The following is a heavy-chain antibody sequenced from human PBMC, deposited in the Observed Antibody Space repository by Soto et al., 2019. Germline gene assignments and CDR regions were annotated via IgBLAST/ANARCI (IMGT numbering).Heavy chain of an antibody. J-gene: IGHJ6*02. CDR3: ARDGLRVHRVGMDV. D-gene: IGHD3-10*01. CDR1: GFTFSSYA. Sequence: QVQLVESGGGVVQPGRSLRLPCAASGFTFSSYAMHWVRQAPGKGLEWVAVISYDGSNKYYADSVKGRFTISRDNSKNTLYLQMNSLRAEDTAVYYCARDGLRVHRVGMDVWGQGTTVTVSS. V-gene: IGHV3-30-3*01. CDR2: ISYDGSNK.